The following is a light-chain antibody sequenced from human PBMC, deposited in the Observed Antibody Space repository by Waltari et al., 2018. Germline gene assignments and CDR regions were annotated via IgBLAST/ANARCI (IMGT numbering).Light chain of an antibody. V-gene: IGKV1-39*01. CDR1: QNIASF. CDR2: SAS. Sequence: DIQMTQSPSSLSASVGDTVTITCRASQNIASFLNWYQQKPRKAPERLIYSASSAQSGVPSRFSGTGSGTDFTLTIYILQPEDFATYYCQQRDTTPITFGQGTRLESK. J-gene: IGKJ5*01. CDR3: QQRDTTPIT.